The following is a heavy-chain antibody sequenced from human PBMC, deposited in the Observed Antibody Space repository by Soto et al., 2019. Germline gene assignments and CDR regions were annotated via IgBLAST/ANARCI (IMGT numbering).Heavy chain of an antibody. V-gene: IGHV4-4*02. CDR2: IYHSGSA. J-gene: IGHJ3*01. CDR1: GGSVSSSNW. Sequence: QVQLHESGPGLVKPSGTLSLTCAVSGGSVSSSNWWSWVRQSPGKGLEWMVEIYHSGSAHYTPSLQRRATILLSVCKTQFSLRVTSVTGADTAVYYRARVPGVVVSADDAFDLWRAGTRVIVS. CDR3: ARVPGVVVSADDAFDL. D-gene: IGHD2-21*02.